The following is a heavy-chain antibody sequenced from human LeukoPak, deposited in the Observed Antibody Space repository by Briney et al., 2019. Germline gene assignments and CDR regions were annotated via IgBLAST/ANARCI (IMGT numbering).Heavy chain of an antibody. J-gene: IGHJ4*02. CDR1: GFTFSSYA. D-gene: IGHD6-13*01. Sequence: GGSLRLSCAASGFTFSSYAMSWVRQAPGKGLEWVSAISGSGGSTYYADSVKGRFTISRDNSKNTLYLQMNSLRAEDTAVYYCAKLAGYSSSWPYYFDYWGQGTLVTVSS. CDR3: AKLAGYSSSWPYYFDY. CDR2: ISGSGGST. V-gene: IGHV3-23*01.